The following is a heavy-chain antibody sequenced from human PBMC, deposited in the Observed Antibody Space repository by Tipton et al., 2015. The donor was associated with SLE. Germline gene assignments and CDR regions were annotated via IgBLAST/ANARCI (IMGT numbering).Heavy chain of an antibody. V-gene: IGHV3-21*01. J-gene: IGHJ4*02. CDR2: ISSSSVYI. Sequence: SLRLSCAASGFTFSSYSMNWVRQAPGKGLEWVSSISSSSVYIYYADSVKGRFTISRDNAKNSLYLQMNSLRAEDTAVYFCARGRGLVDYYYDTSGYIGYWGQGTLVTVSS. CDR1: GFTFSSYS. CDR3: ARGRGLVDYYYDTSGYIGY. D-gene: IGHD3-22*01.